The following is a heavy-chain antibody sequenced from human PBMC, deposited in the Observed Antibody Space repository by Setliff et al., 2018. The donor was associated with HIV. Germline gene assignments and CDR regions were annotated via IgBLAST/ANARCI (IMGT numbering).Heavy chain of an antibody. CDR2: IYYSGHT. D-gene: IGHD4-17*01. Sequence: SETLSLTCTVSGASINSSHFYWGWIRQPPGRGLEWIGSIYYSGHTYYNSSLKSRVTISVDTSKNQFSLKLTSVTAADTAVYYCARRFLTTVVTLGFDIWGQGTMVTVSS. CDR1: GASINSSHFY. CDR3: ARRFLTTVVTLGFDI. V-gene: IGHV4-39*01. J-gene: IGHJ3*02.